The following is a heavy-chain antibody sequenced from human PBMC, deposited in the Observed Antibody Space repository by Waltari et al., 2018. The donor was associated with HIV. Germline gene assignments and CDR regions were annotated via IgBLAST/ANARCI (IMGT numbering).Heavy chain of an antibody. D-gene: IGHD2-15*01. J-gene: IGHJ4*02. CDR2: SKRRIDGEAT. V-gene: IGHV3-15*01. CDR3: ATGDCGGGSCHFFDW. CDR1: GFSVSDVW. Sequence: EVQLVESGGGLVKPGGSLRLSCVASGFSVSDVWMTGVRRAPGKGLEWLGRSKRRIDGEATDYITSVKGRFTISRDDSINTLYLQMNRLETEDTAVYYCATGDCGGGSCHFFDWWGQGTLVTVSS.